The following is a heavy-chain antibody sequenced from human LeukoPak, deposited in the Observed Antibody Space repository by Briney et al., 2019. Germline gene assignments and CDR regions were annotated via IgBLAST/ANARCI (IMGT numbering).Heavy chain of an antibody. V-gene: IGHV4-34*01. CDR1: GGSFSGYY. CDR2: INHSGST. CDR3: ARGQGYYFDY. J-gene: IGHJ4*02. Sequence: SETLSLTCAVYGGSFSGYYWSWIRQPPGKGLEWIGEINHSGSTNYNPSLKSRVTISVDTSKNQFSLKLSSVTAADTAVYYCARGQGYYFDYWGQGTLVTVSS.